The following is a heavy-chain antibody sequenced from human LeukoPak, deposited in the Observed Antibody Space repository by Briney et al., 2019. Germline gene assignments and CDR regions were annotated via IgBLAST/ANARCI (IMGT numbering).Heavy chain of an antibody. CDR1: GFPFSVAL. Sequence: GGSLRLSCAASGFPFSVALMHWFRQVPGKGLMWVSRITTDETTTYADSVRGRFSISRDNAKNTVYLQMNSLRVEDTAVYYCAKDWFATTDYWGQGILVTVSS. V-gene: IGHV3-74*01. D-gene: IGHD1/OR15-1a*01. CDR2: ITTDETT. CDR3: AKDWFATTDY. J-gene: IGHJ4*02.